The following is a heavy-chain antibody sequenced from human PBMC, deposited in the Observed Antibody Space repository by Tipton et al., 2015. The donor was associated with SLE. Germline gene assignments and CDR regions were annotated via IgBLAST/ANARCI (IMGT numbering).Heavy chain of an antibody. CDR1: GFTFSSYA. Sequence: SLRLSCAASGFTFSSYAMHWVRQAPGKGLEWVAVISYDGSNKYYADSVKGRFTIFRDNSKNTLYLQMNSLRAEDTAVYYCASEGYCSGGSCLFDYWGQGTLVTVSS. V-gene: IGHV3-30*04. CDR2: ISYDGSNK. CDR3: ASEGYCSGGSCLFDY. J-gene: IGHJ4*02. D-gene: IGHD2-15*01.